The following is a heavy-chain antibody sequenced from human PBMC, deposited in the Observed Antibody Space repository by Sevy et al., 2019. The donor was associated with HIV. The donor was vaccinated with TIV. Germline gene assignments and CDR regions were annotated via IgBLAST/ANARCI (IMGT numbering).Heavy chain of an antibody. J-gene: IGHJ6*03. CDR2: ISGSGTRT. CDR1: GFSFDSYG. D-gene: IGHD3-10*01. CDR3: SYTTETIRRATATCKRTATEGRTRPCITVRKGGGGHYDPDEIGYYFYYYNMDV. Sequence: GGSLRLSCAVSGFSFDSYGMTWVRQAPGKGLEWVSGISGSGTRTYYADSVKGRFIISRDNSKNTLYLQMNSLRSEDTAWKCPSYTTETIRRATATCKRTATEGRTRPCITVRKGGGGHYDPDEIGYYFYYYNMDVWGKGTTVTVSS. V-gene: IGHV3-23*01.